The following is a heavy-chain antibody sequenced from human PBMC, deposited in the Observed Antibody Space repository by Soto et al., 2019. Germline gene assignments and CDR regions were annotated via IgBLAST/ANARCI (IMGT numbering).Heavy chain of an antibody. J-gene: IGHJ1*01. Sequence: EVQLLESGGGLVQPGGSLRLSCAASGFTFSSYAMSWVRQAPGKGLEWVAAINVRSGSTYYADSVKGRFTISTDNSKNTLYLQMNSLRAEDTAVYYCAKGLYYYDSDTYYCEYFQHWGQGTLVTVSS. CDR3: AKGLYYYDSDTYYCEYFQH. V-gene: IGHV3-23*01. CDR2: INVRSGST. CDR1: GFTFSSYA. D-gene: IGHD3-22*01.